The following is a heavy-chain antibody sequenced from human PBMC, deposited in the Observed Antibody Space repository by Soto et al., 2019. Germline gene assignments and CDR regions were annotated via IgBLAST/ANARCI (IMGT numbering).Heavy chain of an antibody. J-gene: IGHJ4*02. D-gene: IGHD2-2*01. CDR2: IKRDGSTT. Sequence: GGSLRLSCAASGFTFSDYWMHWVRQAPGKGLEWVSRIKRDGSTTNYADSVRGRFTISRDDSKNTLYLEMNSLRPEDTAVYFCAKVSKGIGVVPGALNWGQGALVPVSP. CDR3: AKVSKGIGVVPGALN. V-gene: IGHV3-74*01. CDR1: GFTFSDYW.